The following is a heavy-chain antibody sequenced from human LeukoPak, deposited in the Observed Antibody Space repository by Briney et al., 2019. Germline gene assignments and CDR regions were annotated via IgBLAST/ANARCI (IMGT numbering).Heavy chain of an antibody. V-gene: IGHV5-51*01. CDR2: IYPGDSDT. CDR1: GYSFTSYW. J-gene: IGHJ4*02. D-gene: IGHD3-10*01. CDR3: ARAYYYGSGNYYNLGY. Sequence: GESLKISCKGSGYSFTSYWIGWVRQMPGKGLEWMGIIYPGDSDTRYSPSFQGQVTISADKSISTAYLQWSSLKASDTAMYYCARAYYYGSGNYYNLGYWGQGTLVTVSS.